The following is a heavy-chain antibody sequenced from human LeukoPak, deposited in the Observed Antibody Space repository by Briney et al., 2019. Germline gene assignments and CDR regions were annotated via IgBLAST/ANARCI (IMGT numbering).Heavy chain of an antibody. J-gene: IGHJ5*02. D-gene: IGHD1-26*01. CDR2: ITGKGDST. V-gene: IGHV3-23*01. CDR3: AKGGHFSWFDP. Sequence: GGSLRLSCAASGLTFKNYARTSVRQAPGKGLEWVSTITGKGDSTYYADSVKGRFTISRDNSKNTLSLQKNSLRADDTAVYYCAKGGHFSWFDPWGQGTLVTVSS. CDR1: GLTFKNYA.